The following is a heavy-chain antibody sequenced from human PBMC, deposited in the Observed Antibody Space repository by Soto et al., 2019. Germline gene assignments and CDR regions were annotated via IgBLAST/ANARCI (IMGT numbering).Heavy chain of an antibody. CDR1: GYTFSSYA. D-gene: IGHD6-13*01. J-gene: IGHJ5*02. CDR2: INASNGNT. CDR3: VRRHVSATGIDWFEP. V-gene: IGHV1-3*01. Sequence: GPSVKVSCKASGYTFSSYAIHWVRQAPGQRLEWMGWINASNGNTKYSPKFQGRVTITRDTSASTAYMELSSLRSEDTAVYYCVRRHVSATGIDWFEPWGQGTLVTGPS.